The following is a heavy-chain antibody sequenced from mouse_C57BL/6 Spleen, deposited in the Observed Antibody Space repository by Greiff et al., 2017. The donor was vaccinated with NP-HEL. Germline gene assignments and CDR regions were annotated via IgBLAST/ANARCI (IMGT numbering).Heavy chain of an antibody. D-gene: IGHD3-2*02. J-gene: IGHJ3*01. V-gene: IGHV1-69*01. CDR1: GYTFTSYW. CDR3: ARLHLRLGGFAY. Sequence: QVQLQQPGAELVMPGASVKLSCKASGYTFTSYWMHWVKQRPGQGLEWIGEIDPSDSYTNYNQKFKGKATLTVDKSSSTAYMQLSSPTAEDSAVYYCARLHLRLGGFAYWGQGTLVTVSA. CDR2: IDPSDSYT.